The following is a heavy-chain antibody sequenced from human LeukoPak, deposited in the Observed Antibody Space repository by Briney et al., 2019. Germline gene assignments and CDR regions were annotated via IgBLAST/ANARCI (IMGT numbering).Heavy chain of an antibody. CDR2: IYTSGST. D-gene: IGHD5-12*01. CDR1: GGSISSYY. J-gene: IGHJ6*03. Sequence: SETLSLTCTVSGGSISSYYWSWIRQPAGKGLEWIGRIYTSGSTNYNPSLKSRVTMSVDTSKNQFSLKLSSVTAADTAVYYCARGPWPPYCYYYMDVWGKGTTVTVSS. V-gene: IGHV4-4*07. CDR3: ARGPWPPYCYYYMDV.